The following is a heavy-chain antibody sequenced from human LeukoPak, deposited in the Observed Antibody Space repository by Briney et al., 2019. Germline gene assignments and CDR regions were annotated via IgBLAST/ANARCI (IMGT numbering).Heavy chain of an antibody. CDR2: IYPGGSNG. CDR1: GFDFTAYG. V-gene: IGHV5-51*01. D-gene: IGHD5-18*01. CDR3: ARQFHSAWFGF. Sequence: GESPRISCKCSGFDFTAYGIAWVRQMPGKGLEWMGNIYPGGSNGRYSSSFQGQVTMSADKSITTVYLQWSSLKASDTAMYYCARQFHSAWFGFWGQGSLVTVSS. J-gene: IGHJ4*02.